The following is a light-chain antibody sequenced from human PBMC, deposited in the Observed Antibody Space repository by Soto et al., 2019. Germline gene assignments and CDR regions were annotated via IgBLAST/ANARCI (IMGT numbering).Light chain of an antibody. CDR3: QQYETYLT. CDR1: QGIGSW. V-gene: IGKV1-5*03. CDR2: KAS. Sequence: DIQMTQSPSTLSASVGDRVIITCRASQGIGSWLAWYQQKPGKAPKLLIYKASTLESGVPSRFSGSESGTDFTLTISSLQPDDFAIYYCQQYETYLTFGQGTKVEIK. J-gene: IGKJ1*01.